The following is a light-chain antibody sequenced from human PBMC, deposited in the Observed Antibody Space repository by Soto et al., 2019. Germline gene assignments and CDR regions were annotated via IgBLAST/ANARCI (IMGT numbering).Light chain of an antibody. Sequence: EIVLTQSPATVSLSPGERATLSCRASQSVSTFLASYQQKPGQAPRLLIYDASNMATGSPARFSGSGSGTDFILTISSLEPEDFAVYYCQQRSNSPLTFGEGTKVEIK. CDR1: QSVSTF. J-gene: IGKJ4*01. CDR2: DAS. V-gene: IGKV3-11*01. CDR3: QQRSNSPLT.